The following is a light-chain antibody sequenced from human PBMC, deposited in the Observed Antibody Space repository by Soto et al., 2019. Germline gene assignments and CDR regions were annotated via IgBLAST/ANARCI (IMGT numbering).Light chain of an antibody. Sequence: QSVRTQPPSVSGAPGQRVTISCSGSSSNIGAGYDVQWYRQFPGTAPKLIIYANSDRPSGVPDRFPGSKSGTSASLAITGLQAEDEADYYCQSYDSSLIVSKVFGTGTKVTVL. V-gene: IGLV1-40*01. CDR3: QSYDSSLIVSKV. J-gene: IGLJ1*01. CDR2: ANS. CDR1: SSNIGAGYD.